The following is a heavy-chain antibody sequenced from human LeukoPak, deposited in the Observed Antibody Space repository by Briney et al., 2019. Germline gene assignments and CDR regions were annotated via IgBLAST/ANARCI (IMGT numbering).Heavy chain of an antibody. CDR3: ARVAYYYYYMDV. CDR1: GGSISSHY. Sequence: SETLSLTCTVSGGSISSHYWSWIRQPPGKGLVWFGYIYYSGSTNYNPSLKSRVTISVDTSKNQFSLKLSSVTAADTAVYYCARVAYYYYYMDVWGKGTTVTVSS. CDR2: IYYSGST. V-gene: IGHV4-59*11. J-gene: IGHJ6*03.